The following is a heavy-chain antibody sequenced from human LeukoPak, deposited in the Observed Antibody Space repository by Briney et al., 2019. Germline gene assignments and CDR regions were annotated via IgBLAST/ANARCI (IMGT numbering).Heavy chain of an antibody. D-gene: IGHD2-8*01. CDR3: AKMVREFYTISYYFDY. Sequence: GGSLRLSCAVSGFTFSSYAMNWVRQAPGKGLEWVSGISGSGAGTYYADSVKGRFTISRDNSKNTLYLQMNSLRAEDTAVYYCAKMVREFYTISYYFDYWGEGTLVTVSS. CDR1: GFTFSSYA. CDR2: ISGSGAGT. J-gene: IGHJ4*02. V-gene: IGHV3-23*01.